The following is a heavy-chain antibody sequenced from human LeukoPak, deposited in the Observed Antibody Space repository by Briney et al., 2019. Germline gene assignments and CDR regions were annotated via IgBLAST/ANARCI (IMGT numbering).Heavy chain of an antibody. D-gene: IGHD3-9*01. Sequence: SETLSLTCAVYGGSFSGYYWSWIRQPPGKGLEWIGEINHSGSTNYNPSLKSRVTISVDTSKNQFSLKLSSVTAADTAVYYCARHRLRYFDWLLNFDYWGQGTLVTVSS. CDR1: GGSFSGYY. V-gene: IGHV4-34*01. CDR2: INHSGST. CDR3: ARHRLRYFDWLLNFDY. J-gene: IGHJ4*02.